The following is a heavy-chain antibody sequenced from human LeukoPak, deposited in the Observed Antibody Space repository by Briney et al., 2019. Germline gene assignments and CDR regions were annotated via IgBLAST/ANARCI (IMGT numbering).Heavy chain of an antibody. D-gene: IGHD5-12*01. J-gene: IGHJ4*02. CDR3: ARHIQGWLEPFDY. CDR2: IYYSGST. Sequence: PSETLSLTCAVSGGSISSNSYYWGWIRQPPGKGLEWIGSIYYSGSTYYNPSLKSRVTISVDTSKNQFSLKLSSVTAADTAVYYCARHIQGWLEPFDYWGQGTLVTVSS. V-gene: IGHV4-39*07. CDR1: GGSISSNSYY.